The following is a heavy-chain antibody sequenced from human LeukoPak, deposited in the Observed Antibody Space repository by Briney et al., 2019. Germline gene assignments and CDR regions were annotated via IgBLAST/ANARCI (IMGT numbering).Heavy chain of an antibody. CDR2: IWYDGSNK. CDR1: GFTFNNYG. V-gene: IGHV3-33*01. CDR3: SREYFDWSRNYYYGMDV. D-gene: IGHD3-9*01. J-gene: IGHJ6*02. Sequence: PGGSLRLSCAASGFTFNNYGMHWVRQAPGKGLEWMALIWYDGSNKYYADSVKGRFTISRDNSKNTLYLQMNSLRAGDTAVYYCSREYFDWSRNYYYGMDVWGQGTTVTVSS.